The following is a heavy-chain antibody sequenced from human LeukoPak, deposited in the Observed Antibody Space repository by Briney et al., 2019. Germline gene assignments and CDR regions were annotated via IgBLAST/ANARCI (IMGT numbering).Heavy chain of an antibody. J-gene: IGHJ4*02. CDR2: INPCGGQT. CDR3: ARDRDWNNPDYFDY. D-gene: IGHD1/OR15-1a*01. Sequence: ASVGVSYTSSVYTFTTYYMHWVRQVPGQGGEGMGLINPCGGQTKYAQKFQGRVTMTRDTSTSTVYMELSSLRSEDTAIYYCARDRDWNNPDYFDYWGQGTLVTVSS. CDR1: VYTFTTYY. V-gene: IGHV1-46*01.